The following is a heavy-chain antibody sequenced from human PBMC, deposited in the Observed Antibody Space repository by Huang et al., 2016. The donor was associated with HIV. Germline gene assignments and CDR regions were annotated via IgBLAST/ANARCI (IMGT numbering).Heavy chain of an antibody. CDR3: ARRLAAAARGFDY. Sequence: QVQLVESGGGGVQPGRSLRLYCAASGFHFSSYAMHWVRQTPGKGLEWVAVISYDGSNKNYADSVKGRFTISRDNSKNTLYLQMNSLGAEDTAVYYCARRLAAAARGFDYWGQGTLVTVSS. CDR2: ISYDGSNK. V-gene: IGHV3-30-3*01. D-gene: IGHD6-13*01. CDR1: GFHFSSYA. J-gene: IGHJ4*02.